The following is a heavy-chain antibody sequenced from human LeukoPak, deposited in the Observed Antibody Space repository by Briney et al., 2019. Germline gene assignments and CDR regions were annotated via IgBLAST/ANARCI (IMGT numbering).Heavy chain of an antibody. V-gene: IGHV3-9*01. CDR3: AKASGYSSSSGSDY. CDR2: ISWNSGRI. CDR1: GFTFGDYA. Sequence: AGGSLRLSCAASGFTFGDYAMHWVRQAPGKGLEWVSGISWNSGRIGYADSVKGRFTISRDNAKNSLYLQMNSLRTEDTALYYCAKASGYSSSSGSDYWGQGTLVTVSS. D-gene: IGHD6-6*01. J-gene: IGHJ4*02.